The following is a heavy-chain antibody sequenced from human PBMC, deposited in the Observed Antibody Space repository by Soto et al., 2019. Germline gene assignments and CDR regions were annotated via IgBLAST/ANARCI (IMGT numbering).Heavy chain of an antibody. CDR2: ISSSSSYI. V-gene: IGHV3-21*01. CDR1: GFTVRSYS. Sequence: GGSLRLSCAASGFTVRSYSMNWVRQAPGKGLEWVSSISSSSSYIYYADSVKGRFTISRDNAKNSLYLQMNSLRAEDTAVYYCARDQGFGELFYYYGMDVWGQGTTVTVSS. CDR3: ARDQGFGELFYYYGMDV. D-gene: IGHD3-10*01. J-gene: IGHJ6*02.